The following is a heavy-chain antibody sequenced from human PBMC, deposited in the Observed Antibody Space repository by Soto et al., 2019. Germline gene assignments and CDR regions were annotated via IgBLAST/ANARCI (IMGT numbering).Heavy chain of an antibody. CDR1: GGTFSSYT. J-gene: IGHJ4*02. D-gene: IGHD2-21*02. Sequence: QVQLVQSGAEVKKPGSSVEVSCKASGGTFSSYTISWVRQAPGQGLEWMGRIIPILGIANYAQKFQGRVTITADKSTSTAYMELSSLRSEDTAVYYCARELDPEVHTSDPFWGQGTLVTVSS. CDR3: ARELDPEVHTSDPF. CDR2: IIPILGIA. V-gene: IGHV1-69*08.